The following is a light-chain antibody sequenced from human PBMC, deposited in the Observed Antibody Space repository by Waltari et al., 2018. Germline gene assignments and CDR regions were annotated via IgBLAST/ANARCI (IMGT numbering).Light chain of an antibody. CDR1: SSDAGGYNC. CDR2: DVA. CDR3: CSYAGSITFWV. J-gene: IGLJ3*02. V-gene: IGLV2-11*01. Sequence: QSALTQPRSVSGSPGQSVTISCTGTSSDAGGYNCVSWYQHHPGKAPQLILYDVAKRPSGVPYRFSAAKTDNTASLTISGLQAEDEADYYCCSYAGSITFWVFGGGTKLTVL.